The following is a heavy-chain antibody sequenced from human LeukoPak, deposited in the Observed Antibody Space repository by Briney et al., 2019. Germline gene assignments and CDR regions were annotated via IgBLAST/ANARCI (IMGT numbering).Heavy chain of an antibody. D-gene: IGHD3-3*01. CDR2: ISYDGSNK. J-gene: IGHJ4*02. Sequence: PGRSLRLSCAASGFTFSSYGMHWVRQAPGKGLEWVAVISYDGSNKYYADSVKGRFTISRDNSKNTLYLQMNSLRAEDTAVYYCAKDDAPDVLRFLEWLLSRGFDYWGQGTLVTVSS. CDR1: GFTFSSYG. CDR3: AKDDAPDVLRFLEWLLSRGFDY. V-gene: IGHV3-30*18.